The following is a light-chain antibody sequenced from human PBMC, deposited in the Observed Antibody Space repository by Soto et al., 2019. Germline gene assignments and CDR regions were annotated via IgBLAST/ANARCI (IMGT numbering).Light chain of an antibody. J-gene: IGLJ2*01. CDR3: ASWDDRLGAVI. Sequence: QSVLTQPPSASGTPGQKVFISCSGSSSNIGGTNYAYWYQQLPGAAPKLLMHSNNLRPSGVPERISGSKFGTAASLAISGLLSEDEAVYYWASWDDRLGAVIFGGGTTLTVL. CDR1: SSNIGGTNY. CDR2: SNN. V-gene: IGLV1-47*02.